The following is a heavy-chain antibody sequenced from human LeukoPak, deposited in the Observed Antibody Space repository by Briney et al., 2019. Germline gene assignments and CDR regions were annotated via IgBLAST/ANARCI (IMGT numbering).Heavy chain of an antibody. Sequence: GGSLRLSCAASGFTFSSYSMNWVRQAPGKGLEWVSSISSSSSYIYYADSVKGRFTISRDNAKNSLYLQMNSLRAEDTAVYYCARGKWSYYYDSSGYYYGFDYWGQGTLVTVSS. J-gene: IGHJ4*02. D-gene: IGHD3-22*01. V-gene: IGHV3-21*01. CDR1: GFTFSSYS. CDR3: ARGKWSYYYDSSGYYYGFDY. CDR2: ISSSSSYI.